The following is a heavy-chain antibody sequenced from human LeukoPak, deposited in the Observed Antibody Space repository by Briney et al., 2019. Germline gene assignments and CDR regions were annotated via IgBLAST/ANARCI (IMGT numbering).Heavy chain of an antibody. V-gene: IGHV3-30*04. J-gene: IGHJ4*02. D-gene: IGHD3-10*01. CDR2: ISYDGSNK. CDR3: ARGAKVLLWFGELES. Sequence: PGRSLRLSCAASGFTFSSYAMHWVRQAPGKGLEWVAVISYDGSNKYYADSVKGRFTISRDNSKNTLYLQMNSLRAEDTAVYYCARGAKVLLWFGELESRGQGTLVTVSS. CDR1: GFTFSSYA.